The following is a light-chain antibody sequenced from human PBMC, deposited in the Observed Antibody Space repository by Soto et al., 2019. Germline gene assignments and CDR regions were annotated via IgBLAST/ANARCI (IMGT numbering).Light chain of an antibody. Sequence: QSGLALPPSASGSPGQSITISCTGTSSDVGGYNYVSWYQQYPGKAPRLMIYAVNKRPSGVPDRFSGSKSGNAASLTVSGLQAEDEADYYCSSYAGNNNYVFGTGTKVTVL. CDR3: SSYAGNNNYV. V-gene: IGLV2-8*01. J-gene: IGLJ1*01. CDR1: SSDVGGYNY. CDR2: AVN.